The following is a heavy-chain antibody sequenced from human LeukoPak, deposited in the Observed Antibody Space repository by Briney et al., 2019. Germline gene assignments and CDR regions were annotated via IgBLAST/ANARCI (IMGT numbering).Heavy chain of an antibody. CDR3: AREASYYNLYYDY. D-gene: IGHD3-3*01. CDR1: GCTFSSYE. Sequence: GWSLRLSCAASGCTFSSYEMDWVLQAPGKGLEWVSYISSSGSTTYYADFVKGRFTISRDNAKNSLYLQMNSLRAEDTAVYYCAREASYYNLYYDYWGQGSLVAVSS. CDR2: ISSSGSTT. J-gene: IGHJ4*02. V-gene: IGHV3-48*03.